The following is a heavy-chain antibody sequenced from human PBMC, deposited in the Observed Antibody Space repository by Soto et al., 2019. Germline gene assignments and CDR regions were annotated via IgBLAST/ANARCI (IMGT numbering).Heavy chain of an antibody. Sequence: QVQLAQSGAEVKKPGASVKVSCKASGYTFTNYDINWVRQATGQGLEWMGWMNPNSGNTGYAQKLQGRVTMTRNTSMSTASMELSSLRSEDTAVYYCARGPMSCTSSSCPYFFDYWAQGTLVTVSS. D-gene: IGHD2-2*01. CDR2: MNPNSGNT. CDR1: GYTFTNYD. CDR3: ARGPMSCTSSSCPYFFDY. J-gene: IGHJ4*02. V-gene: IGHV1-8*01.